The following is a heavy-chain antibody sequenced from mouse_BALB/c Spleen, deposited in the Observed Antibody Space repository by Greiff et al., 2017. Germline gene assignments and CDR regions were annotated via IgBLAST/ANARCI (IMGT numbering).Heavy chain of an antibody. J-gene: IGHJ4*01. D-gene: IGHD3-2*02. CDR2: ISSGGSYT. CDR1: GFTFSSYT. Sequence: EVKVEESGGGLVKPGGSLKLSCAASGFTFSSYTMSWVRQTPEKRLEWVATISSGGSYTYYPDSVKGRFTISRDNAKNTLYLQMSSLKSEDTAMYYCTRDQGYYYAMDYWGQGTSVTVSS. CDR3: TRDQGYYYAMDY. V-gene: IGHV5-6-4*01.